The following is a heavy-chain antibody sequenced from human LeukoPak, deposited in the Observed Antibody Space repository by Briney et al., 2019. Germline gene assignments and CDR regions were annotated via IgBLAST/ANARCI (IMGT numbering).Heavy chain of an antibody. D-gene: IGHD2-2*01. J-gene: IGHJ5*02. V-gene: IGHV4-4*02. CDR1: GGSISSSNW. CDR2: IFHSGST. Sequence: SGTLSLTCAVSGGSISSSNWWSWVRQPPGKGLEWIGEIFHSGSTNYNPSLKSRVTISVDKSKNQFSLNLNSVTAADTAVYYCAMSRPYQHNWFDPWGQGTLVTVSS. CDR3: AMSRPYQHNWFDP.